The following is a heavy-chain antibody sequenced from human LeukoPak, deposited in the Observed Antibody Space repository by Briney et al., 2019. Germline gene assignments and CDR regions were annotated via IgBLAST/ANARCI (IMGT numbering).Heavy chain of an antibody. CDR3: ARGRQEVSMIVVVMTAVSYYLDV. D-gene: IGHD3-22*01. CDR1: GGSFSGYY. V-gene: IGHV4-34*01. Sequence: SETLSLTCAVYGGSFSGYYWTWIRQPPGKGLEWIGEINPSGRISSNPSLKSRLTISVDASKNQFSLNLRSLTAADTAVYYCARGRQEVSMIVVVMTAVSYYLDVWGKGTTVTVS. CDR2: INPSGRI. J-gene: IGHJ6*03.